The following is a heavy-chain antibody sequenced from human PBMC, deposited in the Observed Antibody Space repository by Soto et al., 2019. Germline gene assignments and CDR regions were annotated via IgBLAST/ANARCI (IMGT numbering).Heavy chain of an antibody. V-gene: IGHV3-15*01. D-gene: IGHD1-26*01. CDR2: IKSKTDGGTT. CDR3: TSDPPRAILLRGVGY. Sequence: GGSLRLSCAASGFTFSNAWMSWVRQAPGKGLEWVGRIKSKTDGGTTDYAAPVKGRFTISRDDSKNTLYLQMNSLKTEDTAVYYCTSDPPRAILLRGVGYWGQGTLVPVSS. CDR1: GFTFSNAW. J-gene: IGHJ1*01.